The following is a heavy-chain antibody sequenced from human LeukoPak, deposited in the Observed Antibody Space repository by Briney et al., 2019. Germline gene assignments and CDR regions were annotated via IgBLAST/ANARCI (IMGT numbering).Heavy chain of an antibody. CDR3: AKGRLDSYGYSFDY. CDR1: GFTFDDYA. J-gene: IGHJ4*02. V-gene: IGHV3-43D*03. Sequence: PGRSLRLSCAASGFTFDDYAMHWVRQAPGKGLEWVSLISWDGGSTYYADSVEGRFPISRDNSKNSLYLQMNSLRAEDTALYYCAKGRLDSYGYSFDYWGQGTLVTVSS. CDR2: ISWDGGST. D-gene: IGHD5-18*01.